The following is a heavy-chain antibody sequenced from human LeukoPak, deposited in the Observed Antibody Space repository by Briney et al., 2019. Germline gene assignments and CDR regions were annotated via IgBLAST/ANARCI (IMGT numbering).Heavy chain of an antibody. CDR3: AKDGDDYVDY. D-gene: IGHD7-27*01. Sequence: GGSLRLSCAASGFTFSSYGMHWVRQAPGKGLEWVAVISYDGNNKYYADSVKGRFTISRDNSKNTLYLQMNSLRAEDTAVYYCAKDGDDYVDYWGQGTLVTVSS. CDR2: ISYDGNNK. CDR1: GFTFSSYG. V-gene: IGHV3-30*18. J-gene: IGHJ4*02.